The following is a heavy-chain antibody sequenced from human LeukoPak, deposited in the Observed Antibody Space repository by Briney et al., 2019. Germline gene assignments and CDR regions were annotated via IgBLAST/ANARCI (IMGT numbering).Heavy chain of an antibody. Sequence: SETLSLTCAVYGGSFSGYYWSWIRQPAGKGLEWIGRIYTSGSTNYNPSLKSRVTMSVDTSKNQFSLKLSSVTAADTAVYYCARDDVEGLPRFDPWGQGTLVTVSS. D-gene: IGHD3-3*01. J-gene: IGHJ5*02. CDR3: ARDDVEGLPRFDP. CDR1: GGSFSGYY. V-gene: IGHV4-4*07. CDR2: IYTSGST.